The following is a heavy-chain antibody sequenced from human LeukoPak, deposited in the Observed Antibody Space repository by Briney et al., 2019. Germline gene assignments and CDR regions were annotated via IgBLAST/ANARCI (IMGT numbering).Heavy chain of an antibody. D-gene: IGHD5-18*01. CDR3: ARTRGYSYGMGYFDY. CDR1: GGSFSGYY. V-gene: IGHV4-34*01. CDR2: INHSGST. Sequence: SETLSLTCAVYGGSFSGYYWSWIRQPPGKGLEWIGEINHSGSTNYNPSLKSRVTISVDTSKNQFSLKLNTVTAADTAVYYCARTRGYSYGMGYFDYWGQGARVTVSS. J-gene: IGHJ4*02.